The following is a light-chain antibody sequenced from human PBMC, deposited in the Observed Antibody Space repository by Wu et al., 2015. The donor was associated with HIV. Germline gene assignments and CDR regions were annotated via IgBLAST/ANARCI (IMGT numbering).Light chain of an antibody. V-gene: IGKV3-15*01. CDR2: GAS. CDR1: QSVSSN. Sequence: ETVLTQSPGTLSLSPGERATLSCRASQSVSSNYLAWYQQKPGQTPRLLIYGASTRATGIPARFSGSGSGTALTLTISSLQSEDFAVYYCQQYRDWSWTFGQGTKVEIK. J-gene: IGKJ1*01. CDR3: QQYRDWSWT.